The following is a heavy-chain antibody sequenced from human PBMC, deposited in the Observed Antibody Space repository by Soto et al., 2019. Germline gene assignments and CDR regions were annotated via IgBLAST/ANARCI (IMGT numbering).Heavy chain of an antibody. Sequence: QVQLAQSGAEVKKPGASVKVSCKASGYTFTSSAIHWVRQAPGQGLEWMGWINAGNGNIKHSQKFQHRVTITRDTSASTACMELGSLRLEDTTVYYCARDGAVAGDSNFDYWGQGTLVTVSS. CDR2: INAGNGNI. J-gene: IGHJ4*02. CDR1: GYTFTSSA. D-gene: IGHD6-19*01. V-gene: IGHV1-3*01. CDR3: ARDGAVAGDSNFDY.